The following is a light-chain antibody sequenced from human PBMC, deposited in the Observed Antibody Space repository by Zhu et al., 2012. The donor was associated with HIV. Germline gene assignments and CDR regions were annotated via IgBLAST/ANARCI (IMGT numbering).Light chain of an antibody. CDR3: QQYNILPRT. CDR1: QTVSRNY. CDR2: GAS. J-gene: IGKJ1*01. V-gene: IGKV3-20*01. Sequence: EIVLTQSPGTLSLSPGERATLSCRASQTVSRNYLAWYQQKPGQAPRLLIYGASSRATGIPDRFSGSGSGTDFTLTISRLEPEDFAVYYCQQYNILPRTFGQGTKVEIK.